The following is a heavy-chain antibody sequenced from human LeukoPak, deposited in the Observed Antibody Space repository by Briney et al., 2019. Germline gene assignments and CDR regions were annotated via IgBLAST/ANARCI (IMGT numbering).Heavy chain of an antibody. Sequence: GASVKVSCKASGYTFTGYYMHWVRRAPGQGLEWMGWINPNSGGTNYAQKFQGRVTMTRDTSISTAYMELSRLRSDDTAVYYCATSTKYSSDWGAFDIWGQGTMVTVSS. J-gene: IGHJ3*02. V-gene: IGHV1-2*02. CDR2: INPNSGGT. CDR1: GYTFTGYY. D-gene: IGHD6-25*01. CDR3: ATSTKYSSDWGAFDI.